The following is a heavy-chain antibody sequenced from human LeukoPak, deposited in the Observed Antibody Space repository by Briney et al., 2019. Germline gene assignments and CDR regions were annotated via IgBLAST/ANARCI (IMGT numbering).Heavy chain of an antibody. Sequence: SQTLSFTCAISGDSVSSNSAAWNWIKQSPSRGLEWLGRTYYRSKWYNDFAVSVKSRIAINPDTSKNQFSLQLTSVTPEDTAVYYCARVSSSWSPSLSVTHYFDSWGQGALVTVSS. V-gene: IGHV6-1*01. CDR2: TYYRSKWYN. CDR3: ARVSSSWSPSLSVTHYFDS. D-gene: IGHD6-6*01. J-gene: IGHJ4*02. CDR1: GDSVSSNSAA.